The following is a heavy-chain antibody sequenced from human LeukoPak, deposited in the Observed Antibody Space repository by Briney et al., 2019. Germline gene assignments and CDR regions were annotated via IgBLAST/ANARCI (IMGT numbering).Heavy chain of an antibody. CDR2: IYSDGST. Sequence: GGSLRLPCAASGFTVSSNYMSWVRQAPGKGLEGVSEIYSDGSTYYAASVKGRFSISRDNSKNTVYLQMNTLRAEDTAVYYCARELREHGVFDIWGQGTMVTVSS. V-gene: IGHV3-53*01. J-gene: IGHJ3*02. CDR1: GFTVSSNY. CDR3: ARELREHGVFDI. D-gene: IGHD1-26*01.